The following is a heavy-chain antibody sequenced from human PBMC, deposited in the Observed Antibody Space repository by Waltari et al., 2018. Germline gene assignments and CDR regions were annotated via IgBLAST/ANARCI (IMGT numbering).Heavy chain of an antibody. CDR2: ISPDGSGK. CDR1: GFTFRNHW. V-gene: IGHV3-7*01. J-gene: IGHJ5*02. Sequence: DVQLLASGGALVQPGGSLSLSCTASGFTFRNHWMGWVRQTPGKGLEYVATISPDGSGKKYVDSVKGRFTVSRDNAQNSFFLQMNSLRAEDTAVYYCGRFGSPGSFDSWGQGTLVTVSS. D-gene: IGHD3-10*01. CDR3: GRFGSPGSFDS.